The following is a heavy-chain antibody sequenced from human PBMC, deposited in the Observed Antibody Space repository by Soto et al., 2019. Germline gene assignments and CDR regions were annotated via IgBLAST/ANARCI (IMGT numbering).Heavy chain of an antibody. CDR1: GYTFTSYG. CDR3: ARADMSIDITMIVVAPIDY. Sequence: ASVKVSCKASGYTFTSYGISWVRQAPGQGLEWMGWISAYNGNTNYAQKLQGRATMTTDTSTSTAYMELRSLRSDDTAVYYCARADMSIDITMIVVAPIDYWGQGTLVTVSS. V-gene: IGHV1-18*01. CDR2: ISAYNGNT. D-gene: IGHD3-22*01. J-gene: IGHJ4*02.